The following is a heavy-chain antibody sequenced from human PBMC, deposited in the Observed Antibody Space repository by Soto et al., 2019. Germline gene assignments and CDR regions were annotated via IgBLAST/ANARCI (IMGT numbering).Heavy chain of an antibody. CDR2: ISASGDTT. CDR3: AKPLSGYYRDPWDY. V-gene: IGHV3-23*01. Sequence: PGGSLRLSCAASGFTFSSYAMSWVRQAPGKGLEWVSAISASGDTTYYADSVKGRFTISRDNSENTLYLQMNSLRAEDTAVYYCAKPLSGYYRDPWDYWGQGTLVTVSS. D-gene: IGHD3-3*01. J-gene: IGHJ4*02. CDR1: GFTFSSYA.